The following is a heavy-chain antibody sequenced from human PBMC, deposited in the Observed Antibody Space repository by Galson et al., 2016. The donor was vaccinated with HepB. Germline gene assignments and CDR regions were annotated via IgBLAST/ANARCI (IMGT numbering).Heavy chain of an antibody. Sequence: SLRLSCAASGFTFSNYGIHWVRQAPSKGLEWVALIWYDRSKKYYAESVKGRLTISRDNSKNTLDLQMNSLRAEDTAVYYCPRDGIPSPQDIGGRLPPPYYYGMDVWGQGTAVTVSS. CDR1: GFTFSNYG. CDR3: PRDGIPSPQDIGGRLPPPYYYGMDV. V-gene: IGHV3-33*01. CDR2: IWYDRSKK. D-gene: IGHD6-6*01. J-gene: IGHJ6*02.